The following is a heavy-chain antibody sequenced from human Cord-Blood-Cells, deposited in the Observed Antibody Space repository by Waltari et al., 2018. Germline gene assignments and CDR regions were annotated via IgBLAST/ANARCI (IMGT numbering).Heavy chain of an antibody. Sequence: QVQLQQWGAGLLKPSETLSLTCAVYGGSFSGYYWSWIRQPLGKGLEWIGEINHSGSTNYNPSLKSRVTISVDTSKNQFSLKLSSVTAADTAVYYCARGARSSRSYYYYYYMDVWGKGTTVTVSS. CDR1: GGSFSGYY. CDR3: ARGARSSRSYYYYYYMDV. D-gene: IGHD2-2*01. J-gene: IGHJ6*03. CDR2: INHSGST. V-gene: IGHV4-34*01.